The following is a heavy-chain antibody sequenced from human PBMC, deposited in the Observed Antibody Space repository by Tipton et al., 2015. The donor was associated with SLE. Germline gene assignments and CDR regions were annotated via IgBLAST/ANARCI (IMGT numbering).Heavy chain of an antibody. D-gene: IGHD4-23*01. V-gene: IGHV4-59*12. CDR3: AKDLDYGGNSGLDY. Sequence: TLSLTCTVSGGSISSYYWSWIRQPPGKGLEWIGYIYYSGSTNYNPSLKSRVTISVDTSKNQFSLKLSSVTAADTAVYYCAKDLDYGGNSGLDYWGQGTLVTVSS. CDR2: IYYSGST. J-gene: IGHJ4*02. CDR1: GGSISSYY.